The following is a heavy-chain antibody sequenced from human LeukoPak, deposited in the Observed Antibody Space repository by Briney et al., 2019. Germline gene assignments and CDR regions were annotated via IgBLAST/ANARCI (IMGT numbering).Heavy chain of an antibody. J-gene: IGHJ3*02. CDR2: IYPGDSDT. V-gene: IGHV5-51*01. CDR1: GYSFTSYW. CDR3: ARQYNWNDVLSSDAFDI. D-gene: IGHD1-1*01. Sequence: PGESLKISCKGSGYSFTSYWIDWVRQMPGKGLEWMGIIYPGDSDTRYSPSFQGQVTISADKSISTAYLQWSSLKASDTAMYYCARQYNWNDVLSSDAFDIWGQGTMVTVSS.